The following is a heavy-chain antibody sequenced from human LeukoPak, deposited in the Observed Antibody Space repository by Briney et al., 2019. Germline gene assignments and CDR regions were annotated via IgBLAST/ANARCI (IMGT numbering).Heavy chain of an antibody. V-gene: IGHV1-2*04. Sequence: ALVKVSCKASGYTFADYFIHWVRQAPGQGLEWMGRINPNTGGAEYAPKFQGWVTMTRDTSISTAYVEVNRLISDDTAVYYCARDLTSTSNWEFDYWGQGTLVIVSS. J-gene: IGHJ4*02. CDR2: INPNTGGA. CDR1: GYTFADYF. CDR3: ARDLTSTSNWEFDY. D-gene: IGHD1-26*01.